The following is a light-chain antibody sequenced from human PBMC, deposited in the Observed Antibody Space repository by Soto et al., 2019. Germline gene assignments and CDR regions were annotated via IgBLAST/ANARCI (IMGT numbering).Light chain of an antibody. V-gene: IGLV2-18*02. Sequence: QSVLTQPPSVSGSPGQSVTISCTGTSSDIGTYNRVSWYQQPPGAAPRLMIFDVSDRPSGVPNRFSGSKSGNTASLTISGLQAEDEANYYCSSCTRSDTLVFGGGTKLTVL. CDR1: SSDIGTYNR. J-gene: IGLJ2*01. CDR3: SSCTRSDTLV. CDR2: DVS.